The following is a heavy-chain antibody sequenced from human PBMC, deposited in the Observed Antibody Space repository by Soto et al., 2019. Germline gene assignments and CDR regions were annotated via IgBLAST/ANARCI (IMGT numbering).Heavy chain of an antibody. CDR1: GFTFSMYW. V-gene: IGHV3-74*03. Sequence: EVQLVESGGGLVQPGGSLRLSCAASGFTFSMYWMHWVRQAPGKGLLWVSRINGDGTDTTYADSVKGRFTISRDNDEKTVLLLIKSLRSEDTAVYYWVREVGRGNGIYYLDYWGPETLVCDSS. CDR3: VREVGRGNGIYYLDY. J-gene: IGHJ4*02. CDR2: INGDGTDT. D-gene: IGHD2-8*01.